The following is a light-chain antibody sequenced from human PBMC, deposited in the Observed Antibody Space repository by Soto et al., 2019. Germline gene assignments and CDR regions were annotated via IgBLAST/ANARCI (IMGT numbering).Light chain of an antibody. V-gene: IGKV3D-15*01. J-gene: IGKJ1*01. CDR2: DAS. Sequence: EIVMTQSPATLSVSPGERATFSCWASQSVSSNLAWYQQKPGQAPRLLIYDASTRATGIPARFSGRGSRTEFTLTISSLQPEDFAVYYCQQYGSSRWTFGQGTKVDIK. CDR3: QQYGSSRWT. CDR1: QSVSSN.